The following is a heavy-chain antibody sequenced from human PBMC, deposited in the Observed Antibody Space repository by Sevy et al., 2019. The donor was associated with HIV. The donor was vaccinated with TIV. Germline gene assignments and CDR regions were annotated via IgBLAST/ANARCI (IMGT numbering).Heavy chain of an antibody. V-gene: IGHV3-33*01. J-gene: IGHJ4*02. CDR2: IWYDGSKK. Sequence: GGSLRLSCATSGFSFSTYGMHWVRQAPGKGLEWVAGIWYDGSKKQYADSVKGRFTISRDNSKNTMYLQMNSLRVEDTALFYCARERDENSIGWSVPFDNWGQGTLVTVSS. CDR1: GFSFSTYG. CDR3: ARERDENSIGWSVPFDN. D-gene: IGHD6-19*01.